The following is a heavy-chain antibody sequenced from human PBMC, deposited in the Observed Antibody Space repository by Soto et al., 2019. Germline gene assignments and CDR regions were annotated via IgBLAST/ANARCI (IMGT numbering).Heavy chain of an antibody. V-gene: IGHV3-48*02. CDR1: GFTFNTYY. Sequence: DVQLVESGGGLVQPGGSLRLSCAASGFTFNTYYMNWVRQAPGKGLEWVSYISDSGSTIYYADSVKCRFTISRDNVKNLLYLQMNSLRDEDTDVYYCARRLEYWGQGTLVTVSS. J-gene: IGHJ4*02. CDR3: ARRLEY. CDR2: ISDSGSTI.